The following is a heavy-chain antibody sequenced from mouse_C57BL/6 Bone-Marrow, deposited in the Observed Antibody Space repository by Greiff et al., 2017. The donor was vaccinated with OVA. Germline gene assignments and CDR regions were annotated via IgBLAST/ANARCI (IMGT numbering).Heavy chain of an antibody. J-gene: IGHJ2*01. V-gene: IGHV5-16*01. CDR3: ARVNSSGYKDY. CDR1: GFTFSDYY. Sequence: EVKVVESEGGLVQPGSSMKLSCTASGFTFSDYYMAWVRQVPEKGLEWVANINYDGSSTYYLDSLKSRFIISRDNAKNILYLQMSSLKSEDTATYYCARVNSSGYKDYWGQGTTLTVSS. D-gene: IGHD3-2*02. CDR2: INYDGSST.